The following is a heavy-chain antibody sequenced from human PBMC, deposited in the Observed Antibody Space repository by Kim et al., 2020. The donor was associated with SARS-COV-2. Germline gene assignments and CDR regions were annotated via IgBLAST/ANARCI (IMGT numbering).Heavy chain of an antibody. CDR2: INHSGST. D-gene: IGHD3-9*01. CDR1: GGSFSGYY. J-gene: IGHJ6*01. V-gene: IGHV4-34*01. CDR3: ARGSLLRYFDWSYYYYYGM. Sequence: SQTLSLTCAVYGGSFSGYYWSWIRQPPGKGLEWIGEINHSGSTNYNPSLKSRVTISVDTSKNQFSLKLSSVTAADTAVYYCARGSLLRYFDWSYYYYYGM.